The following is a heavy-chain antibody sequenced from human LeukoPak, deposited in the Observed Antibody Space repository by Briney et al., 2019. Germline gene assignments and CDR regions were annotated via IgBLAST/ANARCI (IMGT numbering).Heavy chain of an antibody. V-gene: IGHV4-59*08. D-gene: IGHD3-10*01. J-gene: IGHJ5*02. CDR1: GGSISSYY. CDR2: IYYSGST. Sequence: SETLSLTCTVSGGSISSYYWSWIRQPPGKGLEWIGYIYYSGSTNYNPSLKSRVTISVDTSKNQFSLKLSSVTAADTAVYYCASIKRVREYNWFDPWGQGTLVTVSS. CDR3: ASIKRVREYNWFDP.